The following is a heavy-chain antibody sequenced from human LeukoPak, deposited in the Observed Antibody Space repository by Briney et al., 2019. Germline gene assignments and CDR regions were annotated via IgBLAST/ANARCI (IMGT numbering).Heavy chain of an antibody. CDR2: IYSGGST. Sequence: GGSLRLSCAASGNYWMHWVRQAPGKGLEWVSVIYSGGSTYYADSVKGQFTISRDNSKNTLYLQMSSLRAEDTAVYYCVKLWLGDYYFDYWGQGTLVTVSS. J-gene: IGHJ4*02. CDR3: VKLWLGDYYFDY. V-gene: IGHV3-53*05. D-gene: IGHD6-19*01. CDR1: GNYW.